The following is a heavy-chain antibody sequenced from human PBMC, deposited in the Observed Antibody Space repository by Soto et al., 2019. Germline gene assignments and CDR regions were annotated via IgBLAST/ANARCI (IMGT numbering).Heavy chain of an antibody. V-gene: IGHV1-24*01. Sequence: GAAVKVSCKVSGYTLTELSMHWVRQAPGKGGEGRGGFDREDDDTIYPQEFQGRVTMTEDTSTDTAYMELSNLTFEDSALYYCAPETSLAVSCLLYWGHGTLVTVSS. D-gene: IGHD6-19*01. CDR2: FDREDDDT. J-gene: IGHJ4*01. CDR1: GYTLTELS. CDR3: APETSLAVSCLLY.